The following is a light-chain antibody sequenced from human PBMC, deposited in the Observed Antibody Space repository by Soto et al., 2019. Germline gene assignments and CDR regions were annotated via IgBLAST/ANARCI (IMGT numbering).Light chain of an antibody. Sequence: EIVMTQSPATLSVSPGERATLSCRASQSVYNNLAWYQQKPGQAPRLLIYGASTRATGIPARFSGSGSGTDSTLTICSLQSDDVAVYYCQHYNNWQPVTYGPGTKV. J-gene: IGKJ3*01. CDR2: GAS. CDR1: QSVYNN. V-gene: IGKV3-15*01. CDR3: QHYNNWQPVT.